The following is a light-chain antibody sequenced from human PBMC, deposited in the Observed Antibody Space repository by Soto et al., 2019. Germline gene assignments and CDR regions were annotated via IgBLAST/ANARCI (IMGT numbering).Light chain of an antibody. V-gene: IGKV2-30*02. J-gene: IGKJ5*01. CDR2: KVS. CDR1: XSLVQRDGNTY. Sequence: DVVVTQSPRPLPVTLGQAASVSXRSSXSLVQRDGNTYLSWFRQRPGQSPRRXXYKVSNREAGVPDRFSGSGSGTDFTLKISRVEAEDVGLYYCMQGSHWPPITFGQGTRLEIK. CDR3: MQGSHWPPIT.